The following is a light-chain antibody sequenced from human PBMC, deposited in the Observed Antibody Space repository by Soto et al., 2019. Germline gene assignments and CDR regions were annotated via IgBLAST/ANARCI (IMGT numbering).Light chain of an antibody. J-gene: IGKJ4*01. CDR3: QQRPSGPPFT. CDR2: DAF. Sequence: ETVLTQSPATLSKSPGESATLSCRASQSIGTSLAWYQHRPGQPPRLLIYDAFNRATGIPARFSGDGSGTDFTLTISSPEPEDFAVYYWQQRPSGPPFTFGGGTKVEIK. V-gene: IGKV3-11*01. CDR1: QSIGTS.